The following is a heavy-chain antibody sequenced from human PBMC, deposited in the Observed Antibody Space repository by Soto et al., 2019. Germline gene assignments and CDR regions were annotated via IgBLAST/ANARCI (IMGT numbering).Heavy chain of an antibody. Sequence: LRLSCTVSGFAFNNYGINWVRQAPGKGLEWVSSISKSDYTYYSDSVKGRFTISRDNAKNSVSLQMNTLRVEDTAVYYCAREDSIIIPAVSDFWGQGTLVTVS. V-gene: IGHV3-21*01. CDR3: AREDSIIIPAVSDF. D-gene: IGHD2-2*01. J-gene: IGHJ4*02. CDR2: ISKSDYT. CDR1: GFAFNNYG.